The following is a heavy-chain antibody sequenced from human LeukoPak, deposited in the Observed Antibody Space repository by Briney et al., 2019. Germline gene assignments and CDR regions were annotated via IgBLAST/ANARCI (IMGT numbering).Heavy chain of an antibody. D-gene: IGHD3-3*01. CDR1: GFNFDTYS. J-gene: IGHJ4*02. CDR2: ISSSSSTI. CDR3: AGFWSGYKFDY. Sequence: PGGSLRLSCIASGFNFDTYSMNWVRQAPGKGLEWVSYISSSSSTIYYADSVKGRFTISRDNAKNSLYLQMNSLRAEDTAVYYCAGFWSGYKFDYWGQGTLVTVSS. V-gene: IGHV3-48*01.